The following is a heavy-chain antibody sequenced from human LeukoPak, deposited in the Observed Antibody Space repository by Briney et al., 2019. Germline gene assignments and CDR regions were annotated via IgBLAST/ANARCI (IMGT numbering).Heavy chain of an antibody. Sequence: GSLRLSCAASGFTFSSYWMSWIRQPPGKGLEWIGEINHSGSTNYNPSLKSRVTISVDTSKNQFSLKLSSVTAADTAVYYCARGLGYSSSWYVYWGQGTLVTVSS. CDR3: ARGLGYSSSWYVY. J-gene: IGHJ4*02. CDR2: INHSGST. V-gene: IGHV4-34*01. CDR1: GFTFSSYW. D-gene: IGHD6-13*01.